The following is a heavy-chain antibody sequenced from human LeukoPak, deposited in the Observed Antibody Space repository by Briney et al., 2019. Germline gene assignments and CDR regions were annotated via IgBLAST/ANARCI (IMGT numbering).Heavy chain of an antibody. D-gene: IGHD1-14*01. CDR2: IRYDGNNK. Sequence: GGSLRLSCAASGFTFSSYGMHWVRQAPGKGLEWVAFIRYDGNNKYYADSVKGRFTISRDNSKNTLYLQMNSLRAEDTAVYYCAKDSSLSLISGYYFDYWGQGTLVTVSS. CDR3: AKDSSLSLISGYYFDY. CDR1: GFTFSSYG. J-gene: IGHJ4*02. V-gene: IGHV3-30*02.